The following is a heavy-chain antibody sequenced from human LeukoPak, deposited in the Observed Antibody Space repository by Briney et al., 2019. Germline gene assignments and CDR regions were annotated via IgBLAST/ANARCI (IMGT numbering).Heavy chain of an antibody. J-gene: IGHJ6*03. CDR2: ISAYSGNT. Sequence: ASVKVSCKASGYSFTTYGISWVRQAPGQGLEWMGWISAYSGNTNYPQKLQGRVTMTTDTSTSTAYMELRSLRSDDTAVYYCARDRRAVGATRYYYYMDVWGKGTTVTISS. CDR1: GYSFTTYG. CDR3: ARDRRAVGATRYYYYMDV. D-gene: IGHD2-15*01. V-gene: IGHV1-18*01.